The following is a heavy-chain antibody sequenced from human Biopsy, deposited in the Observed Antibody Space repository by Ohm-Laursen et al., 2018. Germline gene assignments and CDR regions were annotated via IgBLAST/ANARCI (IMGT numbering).Heavy chain of an antibody. Sequence: GTLSLTCTVSGGSFTGHYWTWIRQPPGKGLEWVGHISHTGYTSYKPSLKSRVTISLDTSRKHFSLRLTSLAAADTAVYYCARGSNEYGGLYFPHWGQGTLVTVSS. J-gene: IGHJ1*01. CDR1: GGSFTGHY. CDR2: ISHTGYT. D-gene: IGHD4-23*01. V-gene: IGHV4-59*11. CDR3: ARGSNEYGGLYFPH.